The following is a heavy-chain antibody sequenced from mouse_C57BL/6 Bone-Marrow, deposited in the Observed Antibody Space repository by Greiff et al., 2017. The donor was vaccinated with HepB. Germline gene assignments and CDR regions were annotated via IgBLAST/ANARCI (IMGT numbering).Heavy chain of an antibody. CDR3: ARRDGYYYYAMDY. D-gene: IGHD2-3*01. CDR2: ISNGGGST. J-gene: IGHJ4*01. V-gene: IGHV5-12*01. CDR1: GFTFSDYY. Sequence: DVQLVESGGGLVQPGGSLKLSCAASGFTFSDYYMYWVRQTPEKRLEWVAYISNGGGSTYYPDTVKGRFTISRDNAKNTLYLQMSRLKSEDTAMYYCARRDGYYYYAMDYWGQGTSVTVSS.